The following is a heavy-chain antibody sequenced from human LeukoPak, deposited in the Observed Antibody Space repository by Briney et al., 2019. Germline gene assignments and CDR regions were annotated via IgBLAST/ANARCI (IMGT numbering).Heavy chain of an antibody. CDR1: GGSFNGYY. CDR3: ARPWTGSGTNYGDAFDI. CDR2: INHSAST. J-gene: IGHJ3*02. Sequence: PSETLSLTCAVYGGSFNGYYWNWIRQPPGKGLEWIGEINHSASTNYNPSLKSRVTMSVDTSKNQFSLKLSSVTAADTAVYYCARPWTGSGTNYGDAFDIWGQGTMVTVSS. D-gene: IGHD3-10*01. V-gene: IGHV4-34*01.